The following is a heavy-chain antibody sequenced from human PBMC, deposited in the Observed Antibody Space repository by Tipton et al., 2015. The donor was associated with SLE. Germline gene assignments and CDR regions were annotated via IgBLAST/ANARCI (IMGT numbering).Heavy chain of an antibody. CDR1: GGSISSHY. Sequence: TLSLTCTVSGGSISSHYWSWIRQAPRKGLVWVGYIFNSETTNYNPSLKSRVTITVDTSKNQFSLKLRSVTAADTAVYYCAGAWQGYCSGGTCYVLDYWGQGTLVTVSS. CDR3: AGAWQGYCSGGTCYVLDY. V-gene: IGHV4-59*11. CDR2: IFNSETT. J-gene: IGHJ4*02. D-gene: IGHD2-15*01.